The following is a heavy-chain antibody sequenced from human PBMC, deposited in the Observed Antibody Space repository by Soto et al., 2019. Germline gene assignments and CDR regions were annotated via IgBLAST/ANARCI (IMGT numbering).Heavy chain of an antibody. CDR1: GYTFWNFG. Sequence: QIQLLQSGAEVKKPGASVKVTCKASGYTFWNFGISWVRQAPGQGLEWMGWISAYNANANYAQKFQGRLTMTADTSTSTGHMELRSLRSDDTAVYYCARENSYFDYWGQGTLVTVSS. CDR2: ISAYNANA. V-gene: IGHV1-18*01. CDR3: ARENSYFDY. J-gene: IGHJ4*02.